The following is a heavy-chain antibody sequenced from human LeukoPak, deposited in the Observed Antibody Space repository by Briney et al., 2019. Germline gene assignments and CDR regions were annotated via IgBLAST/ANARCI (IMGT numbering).Heavy chain of an antibody. D-gene: IGHD3-22*01. J-gene: IGHJ4*02. CDR3: AKDRYYDSSGPIDY. CDR2: ISYDGSNK. CDR1: GFTFSSYG. V-gene: IGHV3-30*18. Sequence: GRSLRLSCAASGFTFSSYGMHWVRQAPGKGLEWVAVISYDGSNKYYADSVKVRFTISRDNSKNTLYLQMNSLRAEDTAVYYCAKDRYYDSSGPIDYWGQGTLVTVSS.